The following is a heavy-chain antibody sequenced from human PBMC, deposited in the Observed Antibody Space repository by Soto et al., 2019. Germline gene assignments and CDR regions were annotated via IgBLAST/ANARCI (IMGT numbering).Heavy chain of an antibody. CDR1: SLSISSSNW. CDR3: ARWREMAPRSPYYYGIDV. D-gene: IGHD6-6*01. Sequence: GIPTRSGDVPSLSISSSNWWSCVGQTPGKGLEWIGEIYHSGSTNYNPSLTSRVTISVDKSKNQFSLKLSSVTAADTAVYYCARWREMAPRSPYYYGIDVWGQGTTVS. J-gene: IGHJ6*02. CDR2: IYHSGST. V-gene: IGHV4-4*02.